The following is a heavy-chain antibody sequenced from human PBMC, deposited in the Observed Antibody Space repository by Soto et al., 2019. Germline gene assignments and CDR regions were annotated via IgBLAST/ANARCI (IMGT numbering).Heavy chain of an antibody. V-gene: IGHV1-8*01. Sequence: QVQLVQSGAEVKKPGASVKVSCKASGYTFTSYDINWVRQATGQGLEGMGWMNPNSGNTGYAQKFQGRVTMTRNTSISTAYRELSSLRSEDTAVYYCAREITAYWYFDLWGRGTLVTVSS. D-gene: IGHD3-16*01. CDR2: MNPNSGNT. J-gene: IGHJ2*01. CDR1: GYTFTSYD. CDR3: AREITAYWYFDL.